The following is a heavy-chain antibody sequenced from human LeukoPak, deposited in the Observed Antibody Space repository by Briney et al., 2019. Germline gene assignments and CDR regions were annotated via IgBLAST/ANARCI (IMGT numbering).Heavy chain of an antibody. CDR2: IIPIFGTA. CDR1: RGTFSSYA. J-gene: IGHJ1*01. Sequence: SVKVSCKASRGTFSSYAISWVRQAPGQGLEWMGRIIPIFGTANYAQKFQGRVTITTDESTSTAYMELSSLRSEDTAVYYCARVLGDTPVYFQHWGQGTLVTVSS. V-gene: IGHV1-69*05. D-gene: IGHD3-10*01. CDR3: ARVLGDTPVYFQH.